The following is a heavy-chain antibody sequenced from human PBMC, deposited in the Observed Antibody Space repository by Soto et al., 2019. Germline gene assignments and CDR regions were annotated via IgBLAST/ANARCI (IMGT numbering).Heavy chain of an antibody. D-gene: IGHD6-13*01. V-gene: IGHV3-11*01. CDR1: GFTFSDYY. CDR3: ASVAAAGTFSLDYYYYYGMDV. J-gene: IGHJ6*02. Sequence: GGSLRLSCAASGFTFSDYYMSWIRQAPGKGLEWVSYISSSGSTIYYADSVKGRFTISRDNAKNSLYLQMNSLRAEDTAVYYCASVAAAGTFSLDYYYYYGMDVWGQGTTVTVSS. CDR2: ISSSGSTI.